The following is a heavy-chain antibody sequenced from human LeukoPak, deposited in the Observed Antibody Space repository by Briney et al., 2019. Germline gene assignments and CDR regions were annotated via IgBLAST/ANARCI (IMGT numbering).Heavy chain of an antibody. Sequence: GGSLRLSCAASGFTFSDYWMHWVRQAPGKGLVWVSHINADEDRAAYADSVKGRFTISRDNSKNTLYLQMNSLRAEDTAVYYCARDRYYDSSGYYHRDFDYWGQGTLVTVSS. J-gene: IGHJ4*02. D-gene: IGHD3-22*01. V-gene: IGHV3-74*01. CDR1: GFTFSDYW. CDR2: INADEDRA. CDR3: ARDRYYDSSGYYHRDFDY.